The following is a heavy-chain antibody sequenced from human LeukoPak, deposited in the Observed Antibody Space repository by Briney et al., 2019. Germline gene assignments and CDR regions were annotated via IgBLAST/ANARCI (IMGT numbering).Heavy chain of an antibody. D-gene: IGHD6-19*01. Sequence: AGRSLGLSCAASGFTFSSYGMHWVRQAPGKGLEWVSAISGSGGSTYYADSVKGRFTISRDNAKNSLYLQMNSLRAEDTAVYYCARDLGSGWLIYGMDVWGQGTTVTVSS. V-gene: IGHV3-21*01. J-gene: IGHJ6*02. CDR1: GFTFSSYG. CDR2: ISGSGGST. CDR3: ARDLGSGWLIYGMDV.